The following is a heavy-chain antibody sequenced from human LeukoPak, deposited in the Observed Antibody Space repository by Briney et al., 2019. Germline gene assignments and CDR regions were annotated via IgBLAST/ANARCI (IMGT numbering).Heavy chain of an antibody. CDR3: AREGYYPADY. CDR2: INHSGST. J-gene: IGHJ4*02. Sequence: GLEWIGEINHSGSTNYTPSLKSRVTISVDTSKNQFSLKLSSVTAADTAVYYCAREGYYPADYWGQGTLVTVSS. D-gene: IGHD3-3*01. V-gene: IGHV4-34*01.